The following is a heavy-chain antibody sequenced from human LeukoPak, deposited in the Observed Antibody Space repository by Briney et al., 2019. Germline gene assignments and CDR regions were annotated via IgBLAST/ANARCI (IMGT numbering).Heavy chain of an antibody. J-gene: IGHJ4*02. CDR2: IKHDGSE. D-gene: IGHD2-21*02. CDR1: GFIFTNYF. V-gene: IGHV3-7*01. CDR3: ARDLNCGGDCYPHS. Sequence: GGSLRLSCAASGFIFTNYFMSWVRQAPGKGLEWVASIKHDGSEEYVDSVRGRFTISRDNTMNSLYLQMSSLRAEDTAVYYCARDLNCGGDCYPHSWGQGTLVTVSS.